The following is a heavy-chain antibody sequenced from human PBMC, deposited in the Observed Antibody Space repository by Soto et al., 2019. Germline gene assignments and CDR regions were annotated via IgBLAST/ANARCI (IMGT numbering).Heavy chain of an antibody. CDR3: AKENGNYYDSSGYYSTADY. Sequence: EVQLLESGGGLVQPGGSLRLSCAASGFTFSSYAMSWVRQAPGKGLEWVSAISGSGGSTYYADSVKGRFTISRDNSKNTLYLHMNSLRAEDTAVYYCAKENGNYYDSSGYYSTADYWGQGTLVSVSS. CDR1: GFTFSSYA. D-gene: IGHD3-22*01. V-gene: IGHV3-23*01. CDR2: ISGSGGST. J-gene: IGHJ4*02.